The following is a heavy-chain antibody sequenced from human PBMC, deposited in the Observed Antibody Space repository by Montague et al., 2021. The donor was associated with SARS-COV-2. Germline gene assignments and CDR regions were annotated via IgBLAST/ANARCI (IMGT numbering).Heavy chain of an antibody. CDR1: GVSINTHTYY. D-gene: IGHD4-23*01. V-gene: IGHV4-61*02. J-gene: IGHJ4*02. Sequence: TLSLTCTASGVSINTHTYYWAWFRQPAGKGLEWIGRVHSTGRTNYDPSLRGRAVVSVDTSKQQFSLSLRSVTAADTAVYYCATDTDYDGVECWGQGALVTVSS. CDR3: ATDTDYDGVEC. CDR2: VHSTGRT.